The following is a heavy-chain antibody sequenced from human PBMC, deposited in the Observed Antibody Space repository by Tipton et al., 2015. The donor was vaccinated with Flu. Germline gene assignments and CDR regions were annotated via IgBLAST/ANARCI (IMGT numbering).Heavy chain of an antibody. J-gene: IGHJ4*02. CDR1: GLTFNDYG. CDR3: AKGGSFDL. D-gene: IGHD5-12*01. Sequence: SLRLSCTVSGLTFNDYGFHWVRQAPGRGLEWVTIITSDGSHKYYGDSVKGRFTVSRDNSKSTLYLQMNGLRPEDTAVYFCAKGGSFDLWGQGTLVTVSS. V-gene: IGHV3-30*18. CDR2: ITSDGSHK.